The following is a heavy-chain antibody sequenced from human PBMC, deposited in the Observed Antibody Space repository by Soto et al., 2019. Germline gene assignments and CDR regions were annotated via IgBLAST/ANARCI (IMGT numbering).Heavy chain of an antibody. Sequence: GGSLRLSCAASGFTFSSYSMNWVRQAPGKGLEWVSSISSSSSYIYYADSVKGRFTISRDNAKNSLYLQMNSLRAEDTAVYYCARGRLRGPRAFDIWGQGTMVTVSS. CDR3: ARGRLRGPRAFDI. J-gene: IGHJ3*02. V-gene: IGHV3-21*01. CDR2: ISSSSSYI. CDR1: GFTFSSYS.